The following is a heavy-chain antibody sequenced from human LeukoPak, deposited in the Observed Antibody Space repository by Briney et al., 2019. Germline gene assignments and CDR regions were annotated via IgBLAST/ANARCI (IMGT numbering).Heavy chain of an antibody. CDR3: ATASGMVDVYFDY. J-gene: IGHJ4*02. Sequence: GASVKVSCKASGYTLTELSMHWVRQAPGKGLEWMGGFDPEDGETIYAQKFQGRVTMTEDTSTDTAYMELSSLRSDDTAVYYCATASGMVDVYFDYWGQGTLVTVSS. CDR2: FDPEDGET. V-gene: IGHV1-24*01. D-gene: IGHD3-10*01. CDR1: GYTLTELS.